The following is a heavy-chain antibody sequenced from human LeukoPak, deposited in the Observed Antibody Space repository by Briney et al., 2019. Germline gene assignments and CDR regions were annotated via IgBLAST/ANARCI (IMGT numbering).Heavy chain of an antibody. CDR3: ARGVTTVVTPYNWFDP. V-gene: IGHV1-69*05. Sequence: ASVKVSCKVSGGTLSSYAISWVRQPPGQGLEWMGGFIPIFGTANYAQKFQGRVTITTDESTSTAYMELSSLRSEDTAVYYCARGVTTVVTPYNWFDPWGQGTLVTVSS. J-gene: IGHJ5*02. CDR2: FIPIFGTA. CDR1: GGTLSSYA. D-gene: IGHD4-23*01.